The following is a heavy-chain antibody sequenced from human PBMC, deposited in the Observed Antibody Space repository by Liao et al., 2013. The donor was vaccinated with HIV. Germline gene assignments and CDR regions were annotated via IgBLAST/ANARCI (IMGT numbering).Heavy chain of an antibody. CDR2: IYYSGST. CDR3: GIAARPILVQH. D-gene: IGHD6-6*01. CDR1: GGSLTSGSYF. J-gene: IGHJ1*01. Sequence: QVQLQESGPGLVKPSQTLSLTCTVSGGSLTSGSYFWNWIRQPAGKGPEWIGHIYYSGSTNYNPSLKSRVTISVDTSKNQFSLKLSSVTAADTAVYYCGIAARPILVQHWGQGTLVTVSS. V-gene: IGHV4-61*02.